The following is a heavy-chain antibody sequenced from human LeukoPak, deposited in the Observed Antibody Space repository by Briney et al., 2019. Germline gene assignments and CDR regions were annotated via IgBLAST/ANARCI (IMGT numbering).Heavy chain of an antibody. D-gene: IGHD6-19*01. V-gene: IGHV4-34*01. J-gene: IGHJ4*02. CDR3: ARQPSSGPPLDY. Sequence: PSETLSLTCAVYGGSFSGYYWSWIRQPPGKGLEWIGEINHSGSTYYNPSLKSRVTISVDTSKNQFSLKLSSVTAADTAVYYCARQPSSGPPLDYWGQGTLVTVSS. CDR2: INHSGST. CDR1: GGSFSGYY.